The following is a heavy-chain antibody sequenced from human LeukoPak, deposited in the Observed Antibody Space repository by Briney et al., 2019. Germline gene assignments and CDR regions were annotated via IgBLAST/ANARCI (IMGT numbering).Heavy chain of an antibody. Sequence: ASVKVSCKAFGYTFTSYAMNWVRQAPGQGLEWMGWINTNTGNPTYAQGSTGRFVFSLDTSVSTAYLQISSLKAEDTAVYYCARDSPIAVAGTSDYWGQGTLVTVSS. D-gene: IGHD6-19*01. J-gene: IGHJ4*02. CDR1: GYTFTSYA. CDR2: INTNTGNP. V-gene: IGHV7-4-1*02. CDR3: ARDSPIAVAGTSDY.